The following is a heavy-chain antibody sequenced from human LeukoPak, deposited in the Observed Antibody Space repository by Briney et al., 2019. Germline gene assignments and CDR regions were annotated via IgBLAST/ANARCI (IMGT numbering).Heavy chain of an antibody. Sequence: ASVKVSCKASGYTFTGYYMHWVRQAPGQGLEWMGWINPNSGGTNYAQKFQGRVTMTRDTSITTAYMELRSLRSDDTAVYYCARDRRAARLRYFDWLGGNDAFDIWGQGTMVTVSS. V-gene: IGHV1-2*02. J-gene: IGHJ3*02. CDR2: INPNSGGT. CDR3: ARDRRAARLRYFDWLGGNDAFDI. D-gene: IGHD3-9*01. CDR1: GYTFTGYY.